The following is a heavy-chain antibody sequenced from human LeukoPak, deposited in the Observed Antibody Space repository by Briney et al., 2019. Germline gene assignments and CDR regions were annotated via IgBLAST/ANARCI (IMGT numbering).Heavy chain of an antibody. J-gene: IGHJ6*02. CDR2: VNPSGSS. V-gene: IGHV1-46*01. CDR1: GYTVTSSY. CDR3: ASVYKYGMDV. Sequence: ASVKVSCKASGYTVTSSYMHWVRQAPGQGLEWMAIVNPSGSSSYAQKFQGRATLTRATSTNTVYMELSGLRSEDTAVYYCASVYKYGMDVWGQGTTVVVSS.